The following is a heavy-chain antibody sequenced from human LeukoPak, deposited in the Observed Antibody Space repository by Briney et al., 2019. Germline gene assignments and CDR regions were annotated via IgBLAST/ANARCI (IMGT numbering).Heavy chain of an antibody. CDR2: IYYSGST. CDR3: ARQTLPAALDY. Sequence: SETLSLTCTVSGGSISSSSYYWGWIRQPPGKGLEWIGSIYYSGSTYYNPSLKSRVTISVDTSKNQFSLKLSSVTAADTAVYYCARQTLPAALDYWGQGTLVTVSS. D-gene: IGHD2-2*01. J-gene: IGHJ4*02. V-gene: IGHV4-39*01. CDR1: GGSISSSSYY.